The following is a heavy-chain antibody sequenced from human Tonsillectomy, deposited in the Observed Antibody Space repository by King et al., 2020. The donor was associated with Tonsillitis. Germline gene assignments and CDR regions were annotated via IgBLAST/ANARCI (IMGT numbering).Heavy chain of an antibody. Sequence: QLVQSGAEVKKPGASVKVSCKASGYTFTDYYMHWVRQAPGQGLEWMGWINPNSGGTNYAQNFQGRVTMTRDTSISTAYMELSRLRSDDTAVYYCAGDPIVVVVAATGSGWFDPWGQGTLVTVSS. D-gene: IGHD2-15*01. CDR2: INPNSGGT. CDR3: AGDPIVVVVAATGSGWFDP. J-gene: IGHJ5*02. CDR1: GYTFTDYY. V-gene: IGHV1-2*02.